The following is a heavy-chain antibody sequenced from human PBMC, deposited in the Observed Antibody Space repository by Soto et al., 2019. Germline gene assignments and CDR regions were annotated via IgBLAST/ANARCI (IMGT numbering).Heavy chain of an antibody. CDR1: GGTLSDHG. D-gene: IGHD3-10*01. Sequence: QVQLEQSGAEVKKPGSSVKISCKASGGTLSDHGVSWLRQAPGQGLEWVGGTIPVFNTAKYAPKFQGRVTIAADKPTNIAYMELGSLRSDDTAVYYCARGVYGSGNYYTGPSAFDIWGQGTLVIVSS. V-gene: IGHV1-69*06. J-gene: IGHJ3*02. CDR2: TIPVFNTA. CDR3: ARGVYGSGNYYTGPSAFDI.